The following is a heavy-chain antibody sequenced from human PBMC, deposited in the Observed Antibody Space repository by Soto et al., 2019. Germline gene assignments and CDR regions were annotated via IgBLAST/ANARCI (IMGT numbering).Heavy chain of an antibody. D-gene: IGHD5-12*01. Sequence: VQLVESGGGLVKPGGSLRLSCAASGFTFSSYSMNWVRQAPGKGLEWVSSISSSSSYIYYADSVKGRFTISRDNAKNSLYLQMNSLRADDTAVYYCARKYSGYDLAYFDYWGQGTLVTVSS. CDR1: GFTFSSYS. J-gene: IGHJ4*02. CDR3: ARKYSGYDLAYFDY. V-gene: IGHV3-21*01. CDR2: ISSSSSYI.